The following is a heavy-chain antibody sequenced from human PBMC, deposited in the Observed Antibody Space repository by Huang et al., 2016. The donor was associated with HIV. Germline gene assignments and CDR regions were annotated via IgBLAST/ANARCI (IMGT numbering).Heavy chain of an antibody. CDR2: IIPMFGTA. Sequence: QAQLVQSGAEVKKPGSSVKVSCKASGGTFSSYGISWVRQAPGQGLEWMGGIIPMFGTANYAQKFQGRVTITADESTSTAYMELSSLRPEDMAVYYCARSLYSSGWTYWYFDLWGRGTLVTVSS. D-gene: IGHD6-19*01. CDR1: GGTFSSYG. V-gene: IGHV1-69*01. J-gene: IGHJ2*01. CDR3: ARSLYSSGWTYWYFDL.